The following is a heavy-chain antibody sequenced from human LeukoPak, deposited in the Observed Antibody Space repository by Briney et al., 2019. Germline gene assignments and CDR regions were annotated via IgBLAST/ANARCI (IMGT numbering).Heavy chain of an antibody. CDR2: INPNSGGT. J-gene: IGHJ5*02. V-gene: IGHV1-2*02. CDR3: ASSIYSGSYWWFDP. Sequence: GASVKVSCKASGYTFTGYYMHWVRQAPGQGLEWMGWINPNSGGTNYAQKFQGRVTMTRDTSISTAYMELSRLRSDDTAVYYCASSIYSGSYWWFDPWGQGTLVTVSS. CDR1: GYTFTGYY. D-gene: IGHD1-26*01.